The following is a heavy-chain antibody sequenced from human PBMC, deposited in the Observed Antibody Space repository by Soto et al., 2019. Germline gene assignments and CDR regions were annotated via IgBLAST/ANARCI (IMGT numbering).Heavy chain of an antibody. Sequence: QVQLVESGGGVVQPGKSLRLSCAASGFTFSSYGMHWVRQAPGQGLEWMAVISYDGSNKYYVDSVKGRFTISRDNSKSTLYLQMNSLRDEDTAVYYCAKDGSATYYYGMDVWGQGTTVTVSS. CDR2: ISYDGSNK. CDR3: AKDGSATYYYGMDV. D-gene: IGHD3-10*01. V-gene: IGHV3-30*18. CDR1: GFTFSSYG. J-gene: IGHJ6*02.